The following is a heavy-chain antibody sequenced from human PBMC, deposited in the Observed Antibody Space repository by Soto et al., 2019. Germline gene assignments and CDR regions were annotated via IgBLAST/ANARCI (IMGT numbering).Heavy chain of an antibody. V-gene: IGHV1-69*13. J-gene: IGHJ5*02. CDR3: ARPDRPGSNWFDP. Sequence: GASVKVSCKASGGTFSSYAISWVRQAPGQGLEWMGGIIPIFGTANYAQKFQGRVTITADESTSTAYMELSSLRSEDTAVYYCARPDRPGSNWFDPWGQGTLVTVSS. D-gene: IGHD3-10*01. CDR1: GGTFSSYA. CDR2: IIPIFGTA.